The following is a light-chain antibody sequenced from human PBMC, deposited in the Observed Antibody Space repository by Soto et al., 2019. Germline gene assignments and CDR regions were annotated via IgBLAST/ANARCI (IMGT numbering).Light chain of an antibody. CDR2: DAS. V-gene: IGKV3-20*01. CDR3: QQYGISPWT. Sequence: EIVLTQSPGTLSLSPGERATLSCRASQSVSANYLAWYQQEPGQAPRLLIYDASIRATGIPDRFSGSGSGTDFTLTISRLEPEDFAVYYCQQYGISPWTFGQGTKVEIK. J-gene: IGKJ1*01. CDR1: QSVSANY.